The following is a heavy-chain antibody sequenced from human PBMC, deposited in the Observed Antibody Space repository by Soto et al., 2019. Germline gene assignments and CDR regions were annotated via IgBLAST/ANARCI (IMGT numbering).Heavy chain of an antibody. Sequence: QITLKESGPTLVKPTQTLTLTCTFSGFSLSNRDVGVGWIRQPPGKALEWLAVIYWDDSKHYSPSLKTRATITKDTSKNQVVLTVTNMDPVDTATYCFAQKGPHYFDYWGQGTLVTVSS. V-gene: IGHV2-5*02. CDR2: IYWDDSK. J-gene: IGHJ4*02. CDR1: GFSLSNRDVG. CDR3: AQKGPHYFDY.